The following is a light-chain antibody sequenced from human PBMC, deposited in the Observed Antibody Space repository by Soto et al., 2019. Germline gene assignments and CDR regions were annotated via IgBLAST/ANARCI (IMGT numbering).Light chain of an antibody. CDR3: CSYAGSSTFGV. V-gene: IGLV2-23*02. CDR2: EVS. Sequence: QSALTQPASVSGSPGQSITISCTGTSSDVGSYNLVSWYQQHPGKAPKLMIYEVSKRPSGVSNRFSGSKSGNTASLTISGLQAEDEADYYCCSYAGSSTFGVFGGGTKLPVL. J-gene: IGLJ3*02. CDR1: SSDVGSYNL.